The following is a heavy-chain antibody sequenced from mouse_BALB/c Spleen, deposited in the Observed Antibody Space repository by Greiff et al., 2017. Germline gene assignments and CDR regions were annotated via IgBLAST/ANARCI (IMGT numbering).Heavy chain of an antibody. CDR1: GYTFTSYV. J-gene: IGHJ3*01. CDR3: ARRYGSNYPWFAY. CDR2: INPYNDGT. V-gene: IGHV1-14*01. Sequence: EVQLQQSGPELVKPGASVKMSCKASGYTFTSYVMHWVKQKPGQGLEWIGYINPYNDGTKYNEKFKGKATLTSDKSSSTAYMELSSLTSEDSAVYYCARRYGSNYPWFAYWGQGTLVTVSA. D-gene: IGHD1-1*01.